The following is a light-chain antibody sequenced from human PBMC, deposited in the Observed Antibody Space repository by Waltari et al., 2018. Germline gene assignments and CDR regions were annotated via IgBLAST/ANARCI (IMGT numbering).Light chain of an antibody. CDR3: MQGLDFPWT. Sequence: EIVMTQTPLFLPVTPGEPASISCRSSQSLLHSMGKTFFYWYFQKPGQSPQLLIYEISKRASGVPDRFTGSGTGTDFTLTISRVEAEDVGLYYCMQGLDFPWTFGQGTKVEIK. CDR1: QSLLHSMGKTF. V-gene: IGKV2-29*02. J-gene: IGKJ1*01. CDR2: EIS.